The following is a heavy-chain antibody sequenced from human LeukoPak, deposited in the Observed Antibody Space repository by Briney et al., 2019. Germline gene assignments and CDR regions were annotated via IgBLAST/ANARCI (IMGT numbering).Heavy chain of an antibody. V-gene: IGHV3-21*01. J-gene: IGHJ4*02. Sequence: GGSLRLSCVVSGFNLSNYGMNWVRQAPGRGLESVSSISRGSIHIYYGDSVKGRFTISRDNAKNSLYLQMNSLRAEDTAVYYCARVPDFWSGYYVDHWGQGTLVTVSS. D-gene: IGHD3-3*01. CDR3: ARVPDFWSGYYVDH. CDR2: ISRGSIHI. CDR1: GFNLSNYG.